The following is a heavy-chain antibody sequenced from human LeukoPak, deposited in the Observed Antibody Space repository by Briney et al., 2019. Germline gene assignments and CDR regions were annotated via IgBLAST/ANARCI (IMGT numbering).Heavy chain of an antibody. CDR3: AKEAYYYDSSGYYRYFDY. V-gene: IGHV3-23*01. D-gene: IGHD3-22*01. J-gene: IGHJ4*02. CDR2: ISGSGGST. Sequence: GGSLRLSCAASGFTFSCYAMSWVRQAPGKGLEWVSAISGSGGSTYYADSVKGRFTISRDNSKNTLYLQVNSLRAEDTAVYYCAKEAYYYDSSGYYRYFDYWGQGTLVTVSS. CDR1: GFTFSCYA.